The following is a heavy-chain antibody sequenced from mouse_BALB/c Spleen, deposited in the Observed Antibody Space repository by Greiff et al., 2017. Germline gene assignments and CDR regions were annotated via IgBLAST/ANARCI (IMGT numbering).Heavy chain of an antibody. V-gene: IGHV1-18*01. D-gene: IGHD2-1*01. CDR2: INPNNGGT. CDR3: ARYGNIRRYYAMDY. Sequence: VQLQQSGPELVKPGASVKIPCKASGYTFTDYNMDWVKQSHGKSLEWIGDINPNNGGTIYNQKFKGKATLTVDKSSSTAYMELRSLTSEDTAVYYCARYGNIRRYYAMDYWGQGTSVTVSS. CDR1: GYTFTDYN. J-gene: IGHJ4*01.